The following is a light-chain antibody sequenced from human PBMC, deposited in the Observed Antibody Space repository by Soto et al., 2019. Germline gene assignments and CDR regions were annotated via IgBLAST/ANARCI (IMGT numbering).Light chain of an antibody. Sequence: QSALTQPRSVSGSPGQSVTISCTGTSSDVPFYNYVSWYQQHPGKAPKLMIYDVSKRPPGVPVRFSGSKFGNTASLTISGLQAEDEADYHCCSYAGTYTFVVFGGGTKLTVL. CDR2: DVS. CDR3: CSYAGTYTFVV. CDR1: SSDVPFYNY. J-gene: IGLJ3*02. V-gene: IGLV2-11*01.